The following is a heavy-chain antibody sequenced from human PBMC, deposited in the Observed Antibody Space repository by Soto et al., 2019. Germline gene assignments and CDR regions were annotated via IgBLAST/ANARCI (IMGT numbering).Heavy chain of an antibody. CDR1: GFTFSSYG. D-gene: IGHD3-10*01. CDR2: IWYDGSNK. CDR3: ARSRGSGSHSGYYGMDV. Sequence: GGSLRLSCAASGFTFSSYGMHWVRQAPGKGLEWVAVIWYDGSNKYYADSVKGRFTISRDNSKNTLYLQMNSLRAEDTAVYYCARSRGSGSHSGYYGMDVWGQGATVTVSS. V-gene: IGHV3-33*01. J-gene: IGHJ6*02.